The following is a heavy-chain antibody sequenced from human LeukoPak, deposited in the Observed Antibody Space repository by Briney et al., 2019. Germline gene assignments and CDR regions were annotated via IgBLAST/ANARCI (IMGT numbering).Heavy chain of an antibody. CDR2: INPNSGGT. CDR3: ARVSEGLIAVAGTFDY. CDR1: GYTFTGYY. J-gene: IGHJ4*02. D-gene: IGHD6-19*01. Sequence: SVKXSCKASGYTFTGYYMHWVRQAPGQGLEWMGWINPNSGGTNYAQKFQGRVTMTRDTSISTAYMELSRLRSDDTAVYYCARVSEGLIAVAGTFDYWGQGTLVTVSS. V-gene: IGHV1-2*02.